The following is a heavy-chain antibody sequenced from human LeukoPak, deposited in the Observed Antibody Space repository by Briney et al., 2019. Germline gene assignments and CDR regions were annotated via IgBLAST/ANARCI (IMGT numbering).Heavy chain of an antibody. CDR3: TTCSSTSCRYYYYMDV. J-gene: IGHJ6*03. CDR2: IKSKTDGGTT. D-gene: IGHD2-2*01. Sequence: GGSLRLSCAASGFTFSNAWMSWVRQAPGKGLEWVGRIKSKTDGGTTDYAAPVKGRFTISRDDSKNTLYLQMNSLKTEDTAVYYCTTCSSTSCRYYYYMDVRGKGTTVTVSS. V-gene: IGHV3-15*01. CDR1: GFTFSNAW.